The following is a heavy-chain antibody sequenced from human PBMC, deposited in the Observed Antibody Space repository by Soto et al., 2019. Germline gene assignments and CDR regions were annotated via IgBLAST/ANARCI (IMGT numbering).Heavy chain of an antibody. D-gene: IGHD2-21*01. Sequence: TSETLSLTCTVSGGSISSYYWSWIRQPPGKGLEWIGYIYYSGSTNYNPSLKSRVTISVDTSKNQFSLKLSSVTAADTAVYYCARAVVNWFDPWGQGTLVTVSS. J-gene: IGHJ5*02. V-gene: IGHV4-59*01. CDR2: IYYSGST. CDR1: GGSISSYY. CDR3: ARAVVNWFDP.